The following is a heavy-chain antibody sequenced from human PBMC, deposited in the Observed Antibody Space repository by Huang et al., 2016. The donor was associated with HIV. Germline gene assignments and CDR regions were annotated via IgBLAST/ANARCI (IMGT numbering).Heavy chain of an antibody. Sequence: QITLKESGPTLVKPTQTLTLTCTFSGFSLTPTGVAVGWSRQPPGKALEWLALIYWNDDKRYSPSLKNRLTISKSTSRNQVVLTVTDVDPLDTATYYCARRPLGAGYYFDSWGQGTLVTVSS. CDR3: ARRPLGAGYYFDS. CDR2: IYWNDDK. J-gene: IGHJ4*02. V-gene: IGHV2-5*01. D-gene: IGHD3-16*01. CDR1: GFSLTPTGVA.